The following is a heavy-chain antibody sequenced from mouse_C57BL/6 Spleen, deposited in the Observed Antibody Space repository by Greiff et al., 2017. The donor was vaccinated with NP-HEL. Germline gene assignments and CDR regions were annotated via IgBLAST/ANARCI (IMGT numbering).Heavy chain of an antibody. CDR1: GFTFSSYA. CDR3: AREGNYDSWYFEV. Sequence: EVKLMESGGGLVKPGGSLQLSCAASGFTFSSYAMSWVRQTPEKRLEWVATISDGGSYTYYPDNVKGRFTISRDNAKNNLYLQMSHLKSEDTAMYYGAREGNYDSWYFEVWGTGTTVTVSS. CDR2: ISDGGSYT. D-gene: IGHD2-4*01. J-gene: IGHJ1*03. V-gene: IGHV5-4*01.